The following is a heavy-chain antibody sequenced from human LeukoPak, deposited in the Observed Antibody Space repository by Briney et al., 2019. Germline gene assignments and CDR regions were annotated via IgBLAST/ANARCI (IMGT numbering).Heavy chain of an antibody. V-gene: IGHV3-21*04. CDR2: TDTSGNYI. CDR3: ARVGSGWYFDY. J-gene: IGHJ4*02. D-gene: IGHD6-19*01. CDR1: GFTFSNYG. Sequence: PGGSLRLSCEASGFTFSNYGMNWVRQAPGKGLEWVSFTDTSGNYIYYGDSVKGRFTISRDNARNSLFLQMNSLRADDTGVYYCARVGSGWYFDYWGQGALVTVSS.